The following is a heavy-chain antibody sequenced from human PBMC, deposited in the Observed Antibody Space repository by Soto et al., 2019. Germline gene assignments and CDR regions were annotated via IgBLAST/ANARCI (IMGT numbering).Heavy chain of an antibody. J-gene: IGHJ6*02. CDR1: GYTFTSYG. D-gene: IGHD2-21*01. CDR3: AREGEQTYYYYYGMDV. V-gene: IGHV1-18*04. CDR2: ISAYNGNT. Sequence: ASVKVSCKASGYTFTSYGISWVRQAPGQGLEWMGWISAYNGNTNYAQKLQGRVTMTTDTSTSTAYMELRSLRSDDTAVYYCAREGEQTYYYYYGMDVWGQGTTVTVYS.